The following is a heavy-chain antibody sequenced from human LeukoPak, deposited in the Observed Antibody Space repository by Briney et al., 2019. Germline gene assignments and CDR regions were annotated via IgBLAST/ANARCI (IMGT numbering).Heavy chain of an antibody. CDR1: GGCFSGYY. J-gene: IGHJ5*02. Sequence: PSETLSLTCAVYGGCFSGYYWSWSRQPPGKGLEWIGEINHSGSTNYNPSLKSRVTISVDTSKNQFSLKLSSVTAADTAVYYCAGTFMITFGRVIGSNWFDPWGQGTLVTVSS. V-gene: IGHV4-34*01. CDR2: INHSGST. D-gene: IGHD3-16*02. CDR3: AGTFMITFGRVIGSNWFDP.